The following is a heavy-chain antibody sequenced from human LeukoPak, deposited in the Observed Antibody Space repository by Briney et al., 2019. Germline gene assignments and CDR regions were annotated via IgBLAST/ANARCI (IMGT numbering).Heavy chain of an antibody. V-gene: IGHV3-11*01. CDR1: GFTFSDYY. CDR3: ARVNRVTAIQELDY. D-gene: IGHD2-21*02. J-gene: IGHJ4*02. CDR2: ISSSGSTI. Sequence: GGSLRLSCAASGFTFSDYYMTWIRQAPGKGLEWVSCISSSGSTIFYADSVKGRFTVSRDNAKSSLFLQMNSLRAEDTAVYYCARVNRVTAIQELDYWGQGTLVTVSS.